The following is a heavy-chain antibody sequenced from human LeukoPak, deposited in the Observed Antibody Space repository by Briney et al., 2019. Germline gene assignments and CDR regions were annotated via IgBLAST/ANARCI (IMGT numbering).Heavy chain of an antibody. D-gene: IGHD3-22*01. CDR1: GITLSNYG. CDR3: AKRGVVIRVILVGFHKEAYYFDS. Sequence: GGSLRLSCAVSGITLSNYGMSWVRHAPGEGLEWVAGISGSGGRTNYADSVKGRFPISRDNPKNTLYLQMNSLRAEDTAVYFCAKRGVVIRVILVGFHKEAYYFDSWGQGALVTVSS. V-gene: IGHV3-23*01. J-gene: IGHJ4*02. CDR2: ISGSGGRT.